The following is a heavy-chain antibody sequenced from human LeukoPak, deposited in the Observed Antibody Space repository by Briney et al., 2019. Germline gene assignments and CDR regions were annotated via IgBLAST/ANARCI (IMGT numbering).Heavy chain of an antibody. CDR1: GFTFSSYS. D-gene: IGHD4-17*01. CDR3: ARDGIYYGDYMGFDY. V-gene: IGHV3-21*01. CDR2: ISSSSSYT. J-gene: IGHJ4*02. Sequence: GGSLRLSCAASGFTFSSYSMNWVRQAPGKGLEWVSSISSSSSYTYYADSVKGRFTISRDNAKNSLYLQMNSLRAEDTAVYYCARDGIYYGDYMGFDYWGQGTLVTVSS.